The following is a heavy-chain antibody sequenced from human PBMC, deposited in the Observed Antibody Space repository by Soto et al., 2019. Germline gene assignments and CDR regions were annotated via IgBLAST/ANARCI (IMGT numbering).Heavy chain of an antibody. Sequence: FVRLSYTASGITLRNYXMNWVRQAPGKGMQWLAGLNVGGVITRYAGSVKGRFSISKDTSKNTLYLQMNSLRAEDTAVYFCPKDITMVRGTLVPPYPFDYWGQGSLVSASS. CDR2: LNVGGVIT. CDR3: PKDITMVRGTLVPPYPFDY. D-gene: IGHD3-10*01. CDR1: GITLRNYX. J-gene: IGHJ4*02. V-gene: IGHV3-23*01.